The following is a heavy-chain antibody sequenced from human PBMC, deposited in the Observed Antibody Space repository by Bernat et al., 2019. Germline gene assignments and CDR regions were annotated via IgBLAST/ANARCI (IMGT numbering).Heavy chain of an antibody. CDR3: ARSPSSYGDSS. J-gene: IGHJ4*02. CDR1: GFTFSSYS. CDR2: ISSSSSYI. V-gene: IGHV3-21*01. D-gene: IGHD4-17*01. Sequence: EVQLVESGGGLVKPGGSLRLSCAASGFTFSSYSMNWVRQAPGKGLEWVSSISSSSSYIYYADSVRGRFTISRDNAKNSLYLQMNSLRAEDTSVYYCARSPSSYGDSSWGQGTLVTVSS.